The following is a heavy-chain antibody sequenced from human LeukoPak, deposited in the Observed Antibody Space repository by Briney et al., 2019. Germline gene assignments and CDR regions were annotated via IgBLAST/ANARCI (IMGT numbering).Heavy chain of an antibody. Sequence: ASVKVSCKTSGCTFTDSYMHWVRQAPGQGLEWIGWINPNAGDTTYAQGFHGRVTMTRDTSISTVYMELNSLKLDDTAVYYCTRKGRVGVPFDYWGQGTLVTVSS. V-gene: IGHV1-2*02. CDR2: INPNAGDT. D-gene: IGHD2-15*01. CDR1: GCTFTDSY. J-gene: IGHJ4*02. CDR3: TRKGRVGVPFDY.